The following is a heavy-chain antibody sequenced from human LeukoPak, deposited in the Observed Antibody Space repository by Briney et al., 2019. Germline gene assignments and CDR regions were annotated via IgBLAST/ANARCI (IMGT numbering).Heavy chain of an antibody. CDR1: GYTFTSYG. J-gene: IGHJ6*02. CDR3: ARGSHYDFWSGYPLREDYCYYGMDV. CDR2: ISAYNGNT. D-gene: IGHD3-3*01. V-gene: IGHV1-18*01. Sequence: ASVKVSCKASGYTFTSYGISWVRQAPGQGLEWMGWISAYNGNTNYAQKFQGRVTITADESTSTAYMELSSLRSEDTAVYYCARGSHYDFWSGYPLREDYCYYGMDVWGQGTTVTVSS.